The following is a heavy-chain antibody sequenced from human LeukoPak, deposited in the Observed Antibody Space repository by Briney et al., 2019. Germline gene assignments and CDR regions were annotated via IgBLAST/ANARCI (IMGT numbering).Heavy chain of an antibody. V-gene: IGHV3-30*18. Sequence: GGSLRLSCAASGSTFSSYGMHWVRQAPGKGLEWVAVISYDGSNKYYADSVKGRFTISRDNSKNTLYLQMNSLRAEDTAVYYCAKDRQKVAATGLNDYWGQGTLVTVSS. CDR3: AKDRQKVAATGLNDY. CDR1: GSTFSSYG. D-gene: IGHD2-15*01. CDR2: ISYDGSNK. J-gene: IGHJ4*02.